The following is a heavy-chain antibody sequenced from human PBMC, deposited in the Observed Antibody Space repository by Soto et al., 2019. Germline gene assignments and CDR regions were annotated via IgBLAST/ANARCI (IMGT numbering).Heavy chain of an antibody. D-gene: IGHD2-15*01. Sequence: QVQLVQSGAEEKKPGASVKVSCKASGYTFTSYAMHWVRQAPGQRPEWMGWINAGNGNTKYSQKFQGRVTLTRDTPASTAYMELSSLRSEDTAVYYCARIESGGADDWGQGTLVTVSS. CDR1: GYTFTSYA. V-gene: IGHV1-3*05. J-gene: IGHJ4*02. CDR2: INAGNGNT. CDR3: ARIESGGADD.